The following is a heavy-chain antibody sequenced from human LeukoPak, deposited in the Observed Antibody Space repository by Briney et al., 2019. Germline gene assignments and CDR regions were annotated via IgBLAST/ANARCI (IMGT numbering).Heavy chain of an antibody. Sequence: PSETLSLTCTVSGGSLSSYYWSWIRQPAGKGLEWIGRIYTSGSTNYNPSLKSRVTMSVDTSKNQFSLKLSSVTAADTAVYYCARDDYDILTGHRQFDPWGQGTLVTVSS. D-gene: IGHD3-9*01. V-gene: IGHV4-4*07. CDR2: IYTSGST. J-gene: IGHJ5*02. CDR1: GGSLSSYY. CDR3: ARDDYDILTGHRQFDP.